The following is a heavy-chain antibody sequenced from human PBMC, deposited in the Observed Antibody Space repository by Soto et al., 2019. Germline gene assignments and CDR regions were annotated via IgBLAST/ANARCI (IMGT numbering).Heavy chain of an antibody. CDR2: ILVGGST. J-gene: IGHJ3*02. D-gene: IGHD2-8*02. Sequence: PGGSLRLSCVVSGFICISYDMSWVRQAPGKGLEWVSTILVGGSTHYEDSVKGRFTISRDTSKNTVYLQMNSLTAGDTAVYYCAKATATGGGAFEICGQGTMVTVSS. V-gene: IGHV3-23*01. CDR3: AKATATGGGAFEI. CDR1: GFICISYD.